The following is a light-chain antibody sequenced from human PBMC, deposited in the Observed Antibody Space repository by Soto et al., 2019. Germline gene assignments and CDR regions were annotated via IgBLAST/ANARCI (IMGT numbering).Light chain of an antibody. Sequence: EIVLTQSPATLSLSPGERATLSCRASQSVSRYLAWYQQKPGQAPRLLIYDASNRATGIPARFSGSGSGTDFTLTISSLEPEDFAVYYWHQRSNWLFTFGPGTKVDIK. CDR3: HQRSNWLFT. J-gene: IGKJ3*01. V-gene: IGKV3-11*01. CDR2: DAS. CDR1: QSVSRY.